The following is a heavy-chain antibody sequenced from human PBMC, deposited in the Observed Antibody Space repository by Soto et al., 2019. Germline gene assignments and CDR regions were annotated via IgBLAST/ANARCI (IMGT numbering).Heavy chain of an antibody. CDR1: GYTFINYY. D-gene: IGHD1-26*01. CDR2: INPSSGHT. V-gene: IGHV1-46*01. Sequence: ASVKVSCKASGYTFINYYIHWVRQAPGQGLEWLGMINPSSGHTISAQKFQARVSMTRGPSTHTVDMDLSSLTSEDTAVYYCARSTDRYYFDYWGQGTLVTVSS. CDR3: ARSTDRYYFDY. J-gene: IGHJ4*02.